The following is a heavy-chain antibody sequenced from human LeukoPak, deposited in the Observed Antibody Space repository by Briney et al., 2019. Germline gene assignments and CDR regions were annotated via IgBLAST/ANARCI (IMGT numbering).Heavy chain of an antibody. D-gene: IGHD4-11*01. CDR1: GGSISRYY. J-gene: IGHJ6*03. Sequence: SETLPLTCTVSGGSISRYYWSWTRQPAGKGLEWIGRIYTSGSTNYNPSLKSRVTMSVDTSKNQFSLKLSSVTAADTAVYYCARSSNQPHYYYYYMDVWGKGTTVTVSS. CDR2: IYTSGST. CDR3: ARSSNQPHYYYYYMDV. V-gene: IGHV4-4*07.